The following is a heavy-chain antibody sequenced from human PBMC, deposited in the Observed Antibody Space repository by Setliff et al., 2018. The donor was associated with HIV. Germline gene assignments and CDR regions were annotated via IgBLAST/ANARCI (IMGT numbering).Heavy chain of an antibody. CDR2: INPNSGGT. CDR1: GYTFTGYY. V-gene: IGHV1-2*04. CDR3: ARGTMVRGVIYYYYGMDV. Sequence: VASVKVSCKASGYTFTGYYMHWVRQAPGQGLEWMGWINPNSGGTNYAQKFQAWVTMTRDTSISTAYMELSRLRSDDTAVYYCARGTMVRGVIYYYYGMDVWGQGTTVTVSS. D-gene: IGHD3-10*01. J-gene: IGHJ6*02.